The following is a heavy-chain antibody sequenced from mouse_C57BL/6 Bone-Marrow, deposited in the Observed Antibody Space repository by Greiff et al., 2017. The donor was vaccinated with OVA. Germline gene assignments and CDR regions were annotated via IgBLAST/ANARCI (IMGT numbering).Heavy chain of an antibody. D-gene: IGHD2-4*01. CDR2: INPNNGGT. J-gene: IGHJ2*01. Sequence: VQLQQSGPELVKPGASVKISCKASGYTFTDYYMNWVKQSHGKSLEWIGDINPNNGGTSYNQKFKGKATLTVDKSSSTAYMELRSLTSEDSAVYYCARRGGSYYDYFDYWGQGTTLTVSS. CDR3: ARRGGSYYDYFDY. CDR1: GYTFTDYY. V-gene: IGHV1-26*01.